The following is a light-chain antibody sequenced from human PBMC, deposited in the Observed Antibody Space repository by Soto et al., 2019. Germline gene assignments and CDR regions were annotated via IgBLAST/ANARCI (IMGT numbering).Light chain of an antibody. V-gene: IGLV2-14*03. CDR3: YSYRSSTISSHV. CDR1: SSDVGASDS. J-gene: IGLJ1*01. CDR2: NVD. Sequence: QSVLTQPASVSGSPGQSITISCTGTSSDVGASDSVSWYQQHAGKAPLLVIYNVDRRPSGISDRFSGSKAGNTASLTISGLQAEDEADYYCYSYRSSTISSHVFGSGTKVTVL.